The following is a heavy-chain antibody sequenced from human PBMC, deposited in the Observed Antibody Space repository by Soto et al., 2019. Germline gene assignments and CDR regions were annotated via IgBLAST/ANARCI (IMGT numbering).Heavy chain of an antibody. CDR2: VKVDGSEK. CDR1: GFSFSNFR. J-gene: IGHJ4*02. V-gene: IGHV3-7*01. CDR3: ARSQQAAYDL. Sequence: GGSLRLSCAASGFSFSNFRMHWVRQAPGKGLEWVANVKVDGSEKYYMDSAKGRFTISRDNAKHSLYLQMNSLRVEDTAVYYCARSQQAAYDLWGQGTLVTVSS. D-gene: IGHD5-12*01.